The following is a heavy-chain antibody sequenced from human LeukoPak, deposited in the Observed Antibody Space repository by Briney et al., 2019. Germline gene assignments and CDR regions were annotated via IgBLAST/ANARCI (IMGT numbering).Heavy chain of an antibody. CDR2: IWYDGSNK. CDR3: AREDDDWGPNTFDV. J-gene: IGHJ3*01. CDR1: GFTFSSHG. V-gene: IGHV3-33*01. Sequence: GGSLRLSCAASGFTFSSHGVHWVRQAPGKGLEWVAVIWYDGSNKFYADSVRGRFTISRDYSKNSLYLQMDSLRDEDTAVYYCAREDDDWGPNTFDVWGQGTVVTVSS. D-gene: IGHD7-27*01.